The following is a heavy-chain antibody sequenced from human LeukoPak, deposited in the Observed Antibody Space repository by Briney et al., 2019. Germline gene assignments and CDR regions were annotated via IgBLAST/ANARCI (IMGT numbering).Heavy chain of an antibody. CDR3: TREGVYAPDGSGYHRDAFDM. D-gene: IGHD3-22*01. CDR2: IIPVLGVS. V-gene: IGHV1-69*04. CDR1: GGSFSTYV. J-gene: IGHJ3*02. Sequence: AASVKVSCKASGGSFSTYVITWVRQAPGQGLEWMGRIIPVLGVSNFAQKFQGRVTITADKSTNTAHMELSRLESGDTAVYYCTREGVYAPDGSGYHRDAFDMWGQGTVVIVSS.